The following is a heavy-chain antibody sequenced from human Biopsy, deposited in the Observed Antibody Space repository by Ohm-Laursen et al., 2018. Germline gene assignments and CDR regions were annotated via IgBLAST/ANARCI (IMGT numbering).Heavy chain of an antibody. V-gene: IGHV4-31*03. CDR1: GGSISIGGSY. J-gene: IGHJ4*02. Sequence: TLSLTCTVSGGSISIGGSYWSWIRQHPGKGLEWIGYIYYNGNTNYNPSLKSRVSMSVDTSKNQFSLKLSSVTVADTAVYFCARDRGQNCFDYWGQGIPVTVSS. CDR3: ARDRGQNCFDY. CDR2: IYYNGNT.